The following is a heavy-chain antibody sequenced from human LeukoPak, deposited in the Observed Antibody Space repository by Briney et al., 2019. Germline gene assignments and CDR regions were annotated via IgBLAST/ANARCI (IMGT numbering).Heavy chain of an antibody. D-gene: IGHD2-2*01. J-gene: IGHJ4*02. Sequence: SETVSLTCTVSGGSISSGGYYWSWIRQPPGKGLEWIGYVYHSGSTYYNPSLKSRVTISVDRSKNQFSLKLSSVTAADTAVYYCARTSFLGYCSSTSCPPPSALGYWGQGTLVTVSS. CDR1: GGSISSGGYY. CDR3: ARTSFLGYCSSTSCPPPSALGY. V-gene: IGHV4-30-2*01. CDR2: VYHSGST.